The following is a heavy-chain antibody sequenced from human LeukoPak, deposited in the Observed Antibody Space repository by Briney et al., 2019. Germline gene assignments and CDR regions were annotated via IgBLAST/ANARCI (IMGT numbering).Heavy chain of an antibody. V-gene: IGHV1-2*02. CDR1: GFTVIGLY. CDR3: ARDVGNTMMRT. D-gene: IGHD3-22*01. CDR2: INRNSGDT. Sequence: ASVKVSCKASGFTVIGLYIHWVRQAPGQGLQWMGWINRNSGDTKYAQNFQGSVTMTWDASISTSYLELSSLRSDDTAVYYCARDVGNTMMRTWGQGTLVTVSS. J-gene: IGHJ5*02.